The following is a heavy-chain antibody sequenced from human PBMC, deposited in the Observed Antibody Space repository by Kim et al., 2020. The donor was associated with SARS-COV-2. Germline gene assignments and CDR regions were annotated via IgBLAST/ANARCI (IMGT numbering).Heavy chain of an antibody. CDR3: TRVRDIVVVPAAIGY. Sequence: SETLSLTCAVYGGSFSGYYWSWIRQPPGKGLEWIGEINHSGSTNYNPSLKSRVTISVDTSKNQFSLKLSSVTAADTAVYYCTRVRDIVVVPAAIGYWCQG. CDR1: GGSFSGYY. V-gene: IGHV4-34*01. D-gene: IGHD2-2*01. J-gene: IGHJ4*02. CDR2: INHSGST.